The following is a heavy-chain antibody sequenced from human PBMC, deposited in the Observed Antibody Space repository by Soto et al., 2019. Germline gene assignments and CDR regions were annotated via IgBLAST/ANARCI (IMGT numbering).Heavy chain of an antibody. D-gene: IGHD6-19*01. CDR1: GVSIDNFF. CDR3: ARDRGGITVSSKPFGEWFDP. V-gene: IGHV4-59*01. Sequence: QVQLQESGPGLLRPSETLSLTCTVSGVSIDNFFWSWIRQIPGKGLEWIGYVSQGGTTAYMSEGETKSYEASLCNRATKSPNLPRNHSYRKSTSVTAADTAVYYCARDRGGITVSSKPFGEWFDPWGQGTLVTVSS. CDR2: VSQGGTT. J-gene: IGHJ5*02.